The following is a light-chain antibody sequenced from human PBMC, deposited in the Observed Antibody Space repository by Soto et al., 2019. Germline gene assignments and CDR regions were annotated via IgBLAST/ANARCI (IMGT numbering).Light chain of an antibody. CDR3: QQYATSPLT. Sequence: ENVLTQSPDTLSLSPGERGTLSCRASQSVAKNYLAWYQQKPGQAPRLLIYGASSRATGIPDRFSGTGSGPDFTLTISRLEPEDLAVYSCQQYATSPLTFGGGTKVEIK. J-gene: IGKJ4*01. CDR1: QSVAKNY. V-gene: IGKV3-20*01. CDR2: GAS.